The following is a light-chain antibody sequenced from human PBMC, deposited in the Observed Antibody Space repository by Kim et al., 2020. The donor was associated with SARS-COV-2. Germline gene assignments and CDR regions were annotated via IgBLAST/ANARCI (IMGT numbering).Light chain of an antibody. CDR3: QQYNNWFWT. J-gene: IGKJ1*01. CDR1: QSVSSN. CDR2: GAS. V-gene: IGKV3-15*01. Sequence: ETVMTQSPATLSVSPGERATLSCRASQSVSSNLAWYQQKPGQAPRLLIYGASTRATGIPARFSGSGSGTEFTLTISSLQSEDFAVYYCQQYNNWFWTFGQGTKLEI.